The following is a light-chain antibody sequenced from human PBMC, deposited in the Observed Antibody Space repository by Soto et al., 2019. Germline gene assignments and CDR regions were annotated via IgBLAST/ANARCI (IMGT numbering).Light chain of an antibody. CDR1: QSVSSSY. CDR3: QQYSSPPIT. Sequence: EIVLTQSPGTLSLSPGERATLSCRASQSVSSSYLAWYQQKPGQAPRLLIYGASSRATGIPDRFSGSGSGTDFTLTISRLEPEDFAVYYCQQYSSPPITFGPGTKVDIK. CDR2: GAS. V-gene: IGKV3-20*01. J-gene: IGKJ3*01.